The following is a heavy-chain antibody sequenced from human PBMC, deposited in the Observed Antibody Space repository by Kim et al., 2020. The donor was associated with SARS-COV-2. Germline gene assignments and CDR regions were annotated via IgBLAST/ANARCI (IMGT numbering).Heavy chain of an antibody. D-gene: IGHD3-22*01. CDR3: AHSEVIYYDSSDRSAWDY. CDR2: IYWDDDK. J-gene: IGHJ4*02. V-gene: IGHV2-5*02. CDR1: GFSLSTSGVG. Sequence: SGPTLVNPTQTLTLTCTFSGFSLSTSGVGVGWIRQPPGKALEWLALIYWDDDKRYSPSLKSRLTITKDTSKNQVVLTMTNMDPVDTATYYCAHSEVIYYDSSDRSAWDYWGQGTLVTVSS.